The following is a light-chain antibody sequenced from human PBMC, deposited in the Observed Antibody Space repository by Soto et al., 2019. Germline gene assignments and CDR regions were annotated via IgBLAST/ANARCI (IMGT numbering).Light chain of an antibody. Sequence: QSALTQPASVSGSPGQSITISCTGTSSDVGNYIFVSWYRHHSGKAPNLMIYDIDNPPSGVDTRFSGSKAGNTASLTISGLQPEDEADYYCVSYRASAAYVFGSGTKLTVL. V-gene: IGLV2-14*01. CDR3: VSYRASAAYV. CDR1: SSDVGNYIF. CDR2: DID. J-gene: IGLJ1*01.